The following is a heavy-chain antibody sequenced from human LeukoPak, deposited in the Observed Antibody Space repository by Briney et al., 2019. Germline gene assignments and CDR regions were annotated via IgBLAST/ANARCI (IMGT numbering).Heavy chain of an antibody. J-gene: IGHJ4*02. Sequence: GESLKISCKGSGYTFTTYWIGWVRQMPGKGLEWMGIIYPGDSDTRNSPSFQGQISISVDKSISTAYLQRSSLKASDSAMYYCARHYYDDSGYYADYWGQGTLVTVSS. D-gene: IGHD3-22*01. CDR3: ARHYYDDSGYYADY. CDR1: GYTFTTYW. CDR2: IYPGDSDT. V-gene: IGHV5-51*01.